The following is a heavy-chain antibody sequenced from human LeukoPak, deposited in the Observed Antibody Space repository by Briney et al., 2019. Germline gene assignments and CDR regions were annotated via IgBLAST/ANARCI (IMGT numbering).Heavy chain of an antibody. CDR2: ISGSGGST. J-gene: IGHJ4*02. CDR3: AKWYSTSPLDY. CDR1: GFTFSNYA. Sequence: GASLRLSCAASGFTFSNYAMNWVRQAPGKGLEWVSTISGSGGSTYYADSVKGRFTISRDNSKNTLYLQMNSLRAEDTAIYYCAKWYSTSPLDYWGQGTLVTVSS. D-gene: IGHD6-6*01. V-gene: IGHV3-23*01.